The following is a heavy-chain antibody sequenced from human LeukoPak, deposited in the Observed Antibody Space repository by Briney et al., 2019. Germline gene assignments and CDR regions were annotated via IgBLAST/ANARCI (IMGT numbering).Heavy chain of an antibody. CDR2: IRYDGSNK. J-gene: IGHJ4*02. CDR1: AFTFSTYG. V-gene: IGHV3-30*02. CDR3: AKGHCSSTSCYGTGFDY. D-gene: IGHD2-2*01. Sequence: GGSLRLSCAASAFTFSTYGMHWVRQAPGKGLEWVAFIRYDGSNKYYADSVKGRFTISRDNSKNTLYLQMNSLRAEDTAVYYCAKGHCSSTSCYGTGFDYWGQGTLVTVSS.